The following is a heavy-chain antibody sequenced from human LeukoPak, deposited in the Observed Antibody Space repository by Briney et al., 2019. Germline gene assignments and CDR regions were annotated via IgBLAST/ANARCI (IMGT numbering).Heavy chain of an antibody. J-gene: IGHJ3*02. CDR2: VYHSGST. Sequence: SGTQSPTCAVRGRSIISPNWWRWVRQPPGKVLQWIGEVYHSGSTNYNLSLKSRVTISVDKAKNQFSLKLNSVTAADTAVYYCARSASGSYAFDIWGQGTMVTVSS. CDR3: ARSASGSYAFDI. D-gene: IGHD1-26*01. V-gene: IGHV4-4*02. CDR1: GRSIISPNW.